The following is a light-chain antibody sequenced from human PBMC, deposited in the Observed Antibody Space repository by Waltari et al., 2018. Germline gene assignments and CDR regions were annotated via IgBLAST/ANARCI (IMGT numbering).Light chain of an antibody. CDR2: YDS. CDR1: SLGTKT. Sequence: SYVLNQQPSVSVAPGKTARISCGGTSLGTKTVHGYQQKPGQAPVLVIHYDSGRPSGIPERFSGSTSGNTATLTIKWVEAGDEAEYFCQVWDFTQGVFGGGTKLTVL. V-gene: IGLV3-21*04. CDR3: QVWDFTQGV. J-gene: IGLJ3*02.